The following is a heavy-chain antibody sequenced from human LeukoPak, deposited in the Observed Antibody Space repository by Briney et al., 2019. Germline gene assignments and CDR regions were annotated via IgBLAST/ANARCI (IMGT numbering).Heavy chain of an antibody. CDR1: GYTLTELS. CDR2: FDPEDGET. Sequence: ASVKVSCKVSGYTLTELSMHWVRQAPGKGREWMGGFDPEDGETIYAQKFQGRVTMTEDTSIDTAYMELSSLRSEDTAVYYCATEYLPTVTTRFTLFDYWGQGTLVTVSS. V-gene: IGHV1-24*01. J-gene: IGHJ4*02. D-gene: IGHD4-17*01. CDR3: ATEYLPTVTTRFTLFDY.